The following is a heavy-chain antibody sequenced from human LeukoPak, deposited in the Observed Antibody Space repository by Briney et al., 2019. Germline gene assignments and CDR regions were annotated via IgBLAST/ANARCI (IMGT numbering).Heavy chain of an antibody. D-gene: IGHD3-10*01. Sequence: PGGSLRLSCAASGFTLSSYEMNWVRQARGKGLEWVSYISSSGSTIYYAGSVKGRFTISRDNAKNSLYLQMNSLRAEDTAVYYCARGITRVDYDFDYWGQGTLVTVSS. CDR2: ISSSGSTI. CDR1: GFTLSSYE. J-gene: IGHJ4*02. CDR3: ARGITRVDYDFDY. V-gene: IGHV3-48*03.